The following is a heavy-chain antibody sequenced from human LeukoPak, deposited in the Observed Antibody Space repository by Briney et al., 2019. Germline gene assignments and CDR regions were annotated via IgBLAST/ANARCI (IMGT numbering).Heavy chain of an antibody. D-gene: IGHD7-27*01. V-gene: IGHV4-39*07. J-gene: IGHJ4*02. CDR2: LYHSGTT. CDR3: TRRTRLGPRVDY. CDR1: GGSLNNSDYY. Sequence: SETLSLTCTVSGGSLNNSDYYWDWIRQPPGNGLEWIGGLYHSGTTFSNLSLKSRVTISLDTSNNQFSLKLTSMTAADTAVYFCTRRTRLGPRVDYWGQGTLVTVSS.